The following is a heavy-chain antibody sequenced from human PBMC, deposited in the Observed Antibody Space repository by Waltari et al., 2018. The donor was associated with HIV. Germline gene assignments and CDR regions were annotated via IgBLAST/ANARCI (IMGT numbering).Heavy chain of an antibody. V-gene: IGHV4-61*02. J-gene: IGHJ2*01. D-gene: IGHD3-9*01. CDR3: ARCLDILTAHYHWYLDL. CDR1: GGSITSGTYS. Sequence: QVQLQESGPGLLKPSQTLSLTCTVSGGSITSGTYSWTWIRQPAGKGLEWVGRGYISESTNYDPSISRRVTISVDTTKNHFSLKLTSVTDADAVVYYCARCLDILTAHYHWYLDLWGRGTLVTVSS. CDR2: GYISEST.